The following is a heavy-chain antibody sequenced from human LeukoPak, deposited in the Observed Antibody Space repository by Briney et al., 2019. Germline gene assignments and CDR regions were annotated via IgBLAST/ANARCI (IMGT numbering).Heavy chain of an antibody. CDR3: ARRSYDYVWGSYLNGAFDI. J-gene: IGHJ3*02. CDR2: ISGSGGST. Sequence: GGSLRLSCAASGFTFSSYAMSWVRQAPGKGLEWVSAISGSGGSTYYADSVKGRFTISRDNSKNTLYLQMNSLRDEDTAVYYCARRSYDYVWGSYLNGAFDIWGQGTMVTVSS. CDR1: GFTFSSYA. D-gene: IGHD3-16*01. V-gene: IGHV3-23*01.